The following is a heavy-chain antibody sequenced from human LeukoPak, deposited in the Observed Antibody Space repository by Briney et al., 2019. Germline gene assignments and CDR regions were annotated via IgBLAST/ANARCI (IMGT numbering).Heavy chain of an antibody. Sequence: PSETLSLTCTVSGGPISSYYWSWIRQPPGKGLEWIGYIYYSGSTNYNPSLKSRVTISVDTSKNQFSLKLSSVTAADTAVYYCARHSSLDFDYWGQGTLVTVSS. CDR2: IYYSGST. D-gene: IGHD1-26*01. J-gene: IGHJ4*02. CDR3: ARHSSLDFDY. CDR1: GGPISSYY. V-gene: IGHV4-59*08.